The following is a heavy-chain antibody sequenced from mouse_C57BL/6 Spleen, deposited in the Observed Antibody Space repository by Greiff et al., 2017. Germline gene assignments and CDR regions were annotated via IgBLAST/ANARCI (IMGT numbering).Heavy chain of an antibody. J-gene: IGHJ4*01. CDR2: IYPGDGDT. CDR3: ARSGGYSTYYAMDY. CDR1: GYAFSSYW. D-gene: IGHD2-5*01. V-gene: IGHV1-80*01. Sequence: VQLQESGAELVKPGASVKISCKASGYAFSSYWMNWVKQRPGKGLEWIGQIYPGDGDTNYNGKFKGKATLTADKSSSTAYMQLSSLTSEDSAVYFCARSGGYSTYYAMDYWGQGTSVTVSS.